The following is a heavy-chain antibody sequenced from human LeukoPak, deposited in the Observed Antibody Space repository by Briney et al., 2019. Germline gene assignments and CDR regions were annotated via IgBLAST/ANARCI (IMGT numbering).Heavy chain of an antibody. CDR1: GGSINSSNW. D-gene: IGHD2-2*01. CDR2: IYHSGST. CDR3: ARDPAQERYCSSTSCPEGWFDP. V-gene: IGHV4-4*02. J-gene: IGHJ5*02. Sequence: SGTLSLTCAVSGGSINSSNWWSWVRQPPGKGLEWIGEIYHSGSTNYNPSLKSRVTISVDKSKNQFSLKLSSVTAADTAVYYCARDPAQERYCSSTSCPEGWFDPWGQGTLVTVSS.